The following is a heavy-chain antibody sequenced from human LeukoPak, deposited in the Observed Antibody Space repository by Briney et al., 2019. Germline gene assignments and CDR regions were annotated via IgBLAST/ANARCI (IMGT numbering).Heavy chain of an antibody. J-gene: IGHJ5*02. V-gene: IGHV4-34*01. D-gene: IGHD2-2*01. CDR2: INHSGST. CDR3: ARLPVHVVVPAAP. CDR1: GGSISSYY. Sequence: SETLSLTCTVSGGSISSYYWSWIRQPPGKGLEWIGEINHSGSTNYNPSLKSRVTISVDTSKNQFSLKLSSVTAADTAVYYCARLPVHVVVPAAPWGQGTLVTVSS.